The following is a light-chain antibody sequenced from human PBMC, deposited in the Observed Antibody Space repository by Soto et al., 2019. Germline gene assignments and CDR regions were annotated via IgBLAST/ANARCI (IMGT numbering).Light chain of an antibody. CDR3: SSYTSSSVVV. V-gene: IGLV2-18*02. Sequence: QSALTQPPSVSGSPGQSVTISCTGATSDIGTYNRVSWFQQQSPGTAPKVMIYEVSNRPSGVPDRFSGSKSGNTASLTIYGLQAEDEGDYYCSSYTSSSVVVFGGGTKLTVL. CDR2: EVS. CDR1: TSDIGTYNR. J-gene: IGLJ2*01.